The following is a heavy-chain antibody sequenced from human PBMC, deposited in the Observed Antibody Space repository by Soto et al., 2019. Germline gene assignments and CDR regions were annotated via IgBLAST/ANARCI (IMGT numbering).Heavy chain of an antibody. CDR2: INPSGGST. CDR1: GYTFTSYY. J-gene: IGHJ6*02. CDR3: ARETRRNYYYYGMDV. V-gene: IGHV1-46*01. Sequence: ASVKVSCKASGYTFTSYYMHWVRQAPGQGLEWMGIINPSGGSTSYAQKFQGRVTMTRDTSTSTVYMELSSLRSEDTAVYYCARETRRNYYYYGMDVWGQGTTVTVSS.